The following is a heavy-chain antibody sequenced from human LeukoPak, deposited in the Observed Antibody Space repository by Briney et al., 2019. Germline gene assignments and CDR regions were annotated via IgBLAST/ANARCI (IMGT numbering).Heavy chain of an antibody. CDR1: GFRFDDYG. J-gene: IGHJ6*03. CDR2: TNWDGAST. Sequence: GGSLRLSCAASGFRFDDYGVSWVRHVPGKGREGVSGTNWDGASTGYAESVKGRFNISIDNVKNFLYLQMNSLRVEDTALYFYGRVYCSTTSCYDYYDYYMDVWGKGTTVTDSS. V-gene: IGHV3-20*04. CDR3: GRVYCSTTSCYDYYDYYMDV. D-gene: IGHD2-2*01.